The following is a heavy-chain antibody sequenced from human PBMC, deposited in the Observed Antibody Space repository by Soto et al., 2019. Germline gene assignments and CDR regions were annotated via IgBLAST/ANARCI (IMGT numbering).Heavy chain of an antibody. J-gene: IGHJ4*02. V-gene: IGHV3-64D*08. CDR1: GFTFSSYA. D-gene: IGHD1-26*01. CDR2: ISSNGGST. Sequence: GGSLRLSCSASGFTFSSYAMHWVRQAPGKGLEYVSAISSNGGSTYYADSVKGRFTISRDNSKNTLYLQMSSLRAEDTAVYYCVKGPRSDPYYFDYWGQGTLVTVSS. CDR3: VKGPRSDPYYFDY.